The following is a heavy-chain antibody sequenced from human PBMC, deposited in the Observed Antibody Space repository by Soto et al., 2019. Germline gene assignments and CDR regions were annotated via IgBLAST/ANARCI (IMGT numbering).Heavy chain of an antibody. J-gene: IGHJ4*02. V-gene: IGHV4-39*01. Sequence: PSETPSLTCAVSGGSISSSSYYWGWIRQPPGKGLEWIGSIYYSGSTYYTPSLQSRVAISVDTSKNQFSLKLNSVTAADTAVYYCARRTVNIRTFYSGLKTHCFDYWGQGTLVTVSS. D-gene: IGHD6-19*01. CDR1: GGSISSSSYY. CDR2: IYYSGST. CDR3: ARRTVNIRTFYSGLKTHCFDY.